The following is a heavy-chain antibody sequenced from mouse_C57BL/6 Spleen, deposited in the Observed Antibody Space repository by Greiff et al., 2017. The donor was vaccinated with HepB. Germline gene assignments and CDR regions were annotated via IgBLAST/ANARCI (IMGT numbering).Heavy chain of an antibody. J-gene: IGHJ2*01. CDR3: ARSDYV. V-gene: IGHV1-69*01. CDR1: GYTFTSYW. CDR2: IDPSDSYT. D-gene: IGHD1-1*02. Sequence: VQLQQPGAELVMPGASVKLSCKASGYTFTSYWMHWVKQRPGQGLEWIGEIDPSDSYTNYNQKFKGKSTLTVDKSSSTAYMQLSSLTSEDSAVYYCARSDYVWGQGTTLTVSS.